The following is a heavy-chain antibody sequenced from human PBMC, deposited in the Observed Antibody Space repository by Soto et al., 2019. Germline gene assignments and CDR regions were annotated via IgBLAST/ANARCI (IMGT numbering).Heavy chain of an antibody. Sequence: SETLSLTCAVSGGSISSHNWWSWVRQPPGKGLEWIGEIFHSGSTNYNPSLKSRVTISIDKSKNQFSLKLSSVTAADTAVYYCARCSYGSFTYGMDVWGQGTTVTVSS. V-gene: IGHV4-4*02. D-gene: IGHD5-18*01. J-gene: IGHJ6*02. CDR3: ARCSYGSFTYGMDV. CDR2: IFHSGST. CDR1: GGSISSHNW.